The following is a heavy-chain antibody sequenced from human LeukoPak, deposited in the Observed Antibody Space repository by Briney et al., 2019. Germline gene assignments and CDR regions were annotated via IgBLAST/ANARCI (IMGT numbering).Heavy chain of an antibody. Sequence: SETLSLTCTVSGGSISSYYWSRIRQPPGKGLEWIGYISYSGSTTYNPSLKSRVTISIDTSKNQFSLKLSSVTAADTAVYYCAKRGAISIWGQGTLVTVSS. V-gene: IGHV4-59*01. CDR3: AKRGAISI. D-gene: IGHD3-16*02. CDR1: GGSISSYY. CDR2: ISYSGST. J-gene: IGHJ4*02.